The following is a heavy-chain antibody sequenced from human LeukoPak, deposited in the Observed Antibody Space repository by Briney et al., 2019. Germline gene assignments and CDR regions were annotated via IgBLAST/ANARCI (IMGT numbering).Heavy chain of an antibody. V-gene: IGHV4-59*01. Sequence: SETLSVTCSVSGGSISSYYWSWIRQPPGKGLEWIGYISYSGSTNYNPSLKSRVTISVDTSKNQFSLKLSPVTAADTAVYYCAREGHRITFGGVTREYYFDYWGQGTLVTVSS. CDR3: AREGHRITFGGVTREYYFDY. CDR1: GGSISSYY. CDR2: ISYSGST. D-gene: IGHD3-16*01. J-gene: IGHJ4*02.